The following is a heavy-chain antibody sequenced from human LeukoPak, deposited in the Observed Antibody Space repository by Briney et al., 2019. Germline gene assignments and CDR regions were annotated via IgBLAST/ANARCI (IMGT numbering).Heavy chain of an antibody. D-gene: IGHD6-13*01. CDR3: ATYLRNTAAGYYYFEY. Sequence: LGGSLRLSCASSGFTFSIYWMSWVRRAPGKGLGWVANIRHDGGEIYYVDSVQGRFNISRDNAKNSVSLQMNSLRAEDTAIYYCATYLRNTAAGYYYFEYWGQGTLVTVSS. V-gene: IGHV3-7*01. CDR2: IRHDGGEI. CDR1: GFTFSIYW. J-gene: IGHJ4*02.